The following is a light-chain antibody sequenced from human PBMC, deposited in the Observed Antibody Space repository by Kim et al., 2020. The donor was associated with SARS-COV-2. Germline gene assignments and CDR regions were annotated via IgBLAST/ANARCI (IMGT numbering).Light chain of an antibody. Sequence: DIVMTQSPDSLAVSLGERATINCKSSQSVLYSSNNKYYLAWYQQKPGQPPKLLIYWASTRESGVPDRFGGSGSGTDFTLTISSLQAEDVAIYYCQQYYSTLTFGGGTKLEI. CDR1: QSVLYSSNNKYY. V-gene: IGKV4-1*01. CDR3: QQYYSTLT. CDR2: WAS. J-gene: IGKJ4*01.